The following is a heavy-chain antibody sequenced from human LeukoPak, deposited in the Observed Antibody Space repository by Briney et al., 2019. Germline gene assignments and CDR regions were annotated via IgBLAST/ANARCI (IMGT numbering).Heavy chain of an antibody. Sequence: GGSLRLSCAAPGFTFSSYEMNWVRQAPGKGLERVSYISSSGGTKYYADSVKGRFTISRDNAKNSLYLQMNSLRVEDTAVYYCARWGGSGTFWDGFDIWGQGTMVTVSS. D-gene: IGHD3-10*01. CDR1: GFTFSSYE. CDR2: ISSSGGTK. V-gene: IGHV3-48*03. J-gene: IGHJ3*02. CDR3: ARWGGSGTFWDGFDI.